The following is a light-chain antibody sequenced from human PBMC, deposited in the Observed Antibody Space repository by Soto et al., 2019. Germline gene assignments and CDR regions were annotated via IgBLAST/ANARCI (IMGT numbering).Light chain of an antibody. J-gene: IGLJ1*01. CDR1: SSDVGGYKY. CDR2: DVS. Sequence: QSVLTQPASVSGSPGQSIAISCTGTSSDVGGYKYVSWYQHYPGKAPKLMIYDVSNRPSGVSDRFSGSKSGNTASLTISGLQSEDEADYYCSSYTSSSPDVFGTGTKVTVL. CDR3: SSYTSSSPDV. V-gene: IGLV2-14*03.